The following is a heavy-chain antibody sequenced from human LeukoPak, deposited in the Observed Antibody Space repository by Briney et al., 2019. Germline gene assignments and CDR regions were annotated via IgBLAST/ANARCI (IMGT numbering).Heavy chain of an antibody. CDR3: AKLRQIWFGELLAYY. CDR2: FNPEDGGI. J-gene: IGHJ4*02. Sequence: GASVKVSCKISGYTLTEYSMTWVRQAPGQGLEWMGGFNPEDGGIIYAQKFQGRVTMTENTSTDTAYMELNSLTSEDTAVYYCAKLRQIWFGELLAYYWGQGTLGTVSS. D-gene: IGHD3-10*01. CDR1: GYTLTEYS. V-gene: IGHV1-24*01.